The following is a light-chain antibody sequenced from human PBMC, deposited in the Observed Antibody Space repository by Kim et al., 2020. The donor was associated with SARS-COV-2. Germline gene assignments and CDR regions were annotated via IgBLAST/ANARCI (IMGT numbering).Light chain of an antibody. V-gene: IGLV6-57*01. Sequence: GKPLTTTCTRISGSIASNYVQVYQQLPGTSPTPVIFVNNQRPPGVPDRFSGSIDSSSNSASLTISGLKTEDEADYYCQSYDGSKWVFGGGTQLTVL. CDR2: VNN. J-gene: IGLJ3*02. CDR1: SGSIASNY. CDR3: QSYDGSKWV.